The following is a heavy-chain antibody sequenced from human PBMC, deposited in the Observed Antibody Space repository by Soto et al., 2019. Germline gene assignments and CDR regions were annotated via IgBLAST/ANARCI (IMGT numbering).Heavy chain of an antibody. V-gene: IGHV3-23*01. J-gene: IGHJ5*02. Sequence: PGGSLRLSCVLSGGIFSDHAMHWVRQTPGKGLEWVSAITGRGDSTYYADSVKGRFTISRDNSKSTLYLQMMSLRAEDTAVYYCAKDLYVQPPSGWFDPWGQGTVVTVSS. D-gene: IGHD1-26*01. CDR1: GGIFSDHA. CDR2: ITGRGDST. CDR3: AKDLYVQPPSGWFDP.